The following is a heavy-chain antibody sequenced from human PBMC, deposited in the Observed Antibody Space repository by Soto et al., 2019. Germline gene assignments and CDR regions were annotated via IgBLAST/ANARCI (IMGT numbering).Heavy chain of an antibody. J-gene: IGHJ4*02. CDR2: ISNGGDAT. D-gene: IGHD5-12*01. Sequence: PGGSLRLSCIGSGFTFSSYGMSWVRQVPGKGLEWVSFISNGGDATHYAASVKGRFTISRDNSKNTLYLQMNSLRAEDTAVYYCAMGGGYRYLAYWGQGALVTVSS. CDR1: GFTFSSYG. CDR3: AMGGGYRYLAY. V-gene: IGHV3-23*01.